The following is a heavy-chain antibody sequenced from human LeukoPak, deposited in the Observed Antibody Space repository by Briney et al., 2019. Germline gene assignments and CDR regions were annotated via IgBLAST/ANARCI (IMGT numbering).Heavy chain of an antibody. Sequence: RRSLRLSCAASGFTFSSYAMHWVRQAPGKGLEWVAVISYDGSNKYYADSVKGRFTISRDNAKNSLYLQMNSLRAEDTAVYYCARLVVAATGPDYWGQGTLVTVSS. V-gene: IGHV3-30-3*01. J-gene: IGHJ4*02. CDR1: GFTFSSYA. CDR3: ARLVVAATGPDY. CDR2: ISYDGSNK. D-gene: IGHD2-15*01.